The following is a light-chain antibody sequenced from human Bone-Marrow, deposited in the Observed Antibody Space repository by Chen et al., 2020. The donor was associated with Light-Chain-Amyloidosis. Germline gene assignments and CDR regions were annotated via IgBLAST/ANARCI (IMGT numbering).Light chain of an antibody. J-gene: IGLJ3*02. CDR2: DDS. CDR1: NIGSIS. V-gene: IGLV3-21*02. Sequence: SYVLPQPSSVSVAPGQTATIARGGNNIGSISVHCYQQTQGKAPLLVVYDDSDRSSGIPERLSGSNSGNTATLTISRVEAGDEADYYCQVWDRSSDRPVFGGGTKLTVL. CDR3: QVWDRSSDRPV.